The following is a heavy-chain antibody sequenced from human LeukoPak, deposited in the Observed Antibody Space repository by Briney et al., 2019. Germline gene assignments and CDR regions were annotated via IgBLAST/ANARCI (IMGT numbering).Heavy chain of an antibody. D-gene: IGHD6-19*01. Sequence: MSSETLSLTCAVYGGSFSGYYWSWIRQPPGKGLEWIGEINHSGSTNYNPSLKSRVTISVDTSKNQFSLKLSSVTAADTAVYYCARGGRSGWYEYYFDYWGQGTLVTVSS. V-gene: IGHV4-34*01. CDR1: GGSFSGYY. CDR2: INHSGST. J-gene: IGHJ4*02. CDR3: ARGGRSGWYEYYFDY.